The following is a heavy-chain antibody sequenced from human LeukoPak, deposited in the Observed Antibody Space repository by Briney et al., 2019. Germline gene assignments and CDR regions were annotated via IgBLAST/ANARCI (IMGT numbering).Heavy chain of an antibody. CDR1: GGSVTSTNW. CDR2: IHRSGSP. V-gene: IGHV4/OR15-8*01. Sequence: SETLSLTCDVSGGSVTSTNWWTWVRQPPGKGLEWIGEIHRSGSPNYNPSLQSRVTISIDRSRNQIALELSSVTAADTAVYYCARGSRELYYFDYWGQGTLVTVSS. CDR3: ARGSRELYYFDY. D-gene: IGHD1-7*01. J-gene: IGHJ4*02.